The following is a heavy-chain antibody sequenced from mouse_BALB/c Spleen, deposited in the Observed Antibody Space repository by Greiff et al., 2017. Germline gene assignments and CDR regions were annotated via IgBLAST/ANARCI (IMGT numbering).Heavy chain of an antibody. CDR1: GFTFSSYG. CDR2: ISSGGSYT. J-gene: IGHJ2*01. Sequence: EVKLMESGGDLVKPGGSLKLSCAASGFTFSSYGMSWVRQTPDKRLEWVATISSGGSYTYYPDSVKGRFTISRDNAKNTLYLQMSSLKSEDTAMYYCARIYGNYYFDYWGQGTTLTVSS. V-gene: IGHV5-6*01. D-gene: IGHD2-1*01. CDR3: ARIYGNYYFDY.